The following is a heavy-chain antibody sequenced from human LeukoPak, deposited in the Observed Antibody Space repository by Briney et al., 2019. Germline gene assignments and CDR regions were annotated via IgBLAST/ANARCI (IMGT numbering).Heavy chain of an antibody. CDR2: ISTDGGST. CDR3: AREYQPYGVASAFDI. Sequence: GGSLRLSCAASGFTFSSYGMNWVRQAPGKGLVWVSRISTDGGSTNYADSVKGRFTISRDNAKNTLYLHMNSLRAEDTAVYFCAREYQPYGVASAFDIWGQGTMVSVSS. J-gene: IGHJ3*02. D-gene: IGHD2-2*01. CDR1: GFTFSSYG. V-gene: IGHV3-74*01.